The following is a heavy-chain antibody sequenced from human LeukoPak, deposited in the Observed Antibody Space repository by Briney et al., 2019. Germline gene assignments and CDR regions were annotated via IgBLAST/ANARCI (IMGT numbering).Heavy chain of an antibody. V-gene: IGHV4-30-2*01. CDR1: GGSISSGGYS. CDR3: ARGLYGDYDPDFDY. Sequence: SETLSLTCAVSGGSISSGGYSWSWIRQPPGKGLEWIGYIYHSGSTYYNPSLKSRVTISVDRSKNQFSLKLSSVTAADTAVYYCARGLYGDYDPDFDYWGQGTLVTVSS. J-gene: IGHJ4*02. D-gene: IGHD4-17*01. CDR2: IYHSGST.